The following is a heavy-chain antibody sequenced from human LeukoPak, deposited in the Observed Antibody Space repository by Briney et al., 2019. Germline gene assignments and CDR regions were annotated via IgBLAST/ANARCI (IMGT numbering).Heavy chain of an antibody. Sequence: HAGGSLRLSCAASGFTFSSYGMHWVRQAPGKGLEWVAVISYDGSNKYYADSVKGRFTISRDNSKNSLYLQMNSLRPEDTALYYCAKDGVVAALGDNWFDSWGQGTLVTVSS. CDR1: GFTFSSYG. V-gene: IGHV3-30*18. CDR3: AKDGVVAALGDNWFDS. J-gene: IGHJ5*01. CDR2: ISYDGSNK. D-gene: IGHD2-15*01.